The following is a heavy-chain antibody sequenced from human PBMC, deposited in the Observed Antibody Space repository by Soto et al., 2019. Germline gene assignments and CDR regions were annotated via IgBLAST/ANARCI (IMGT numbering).Heavy chain of an antibody. D-gene: IGHD5-12*01. CDR1: GYTFTSYG. CDR3: RRDNGYESDS. CDR2: ISAYNGNT. V-gene: IGHV1-18*01. J-gene: IGHJ4*02. Sequence: QVQLVESRAEVKKPGASVKVSCKASGYTFTSYGISWVRQAPGQGLEGMGWISAYNGNTNYAQTLEGRVTMTTDTSTSTAYMDLRMMRSDDTAVYYCRRDNGYESDSWGQGTLGSVSS.